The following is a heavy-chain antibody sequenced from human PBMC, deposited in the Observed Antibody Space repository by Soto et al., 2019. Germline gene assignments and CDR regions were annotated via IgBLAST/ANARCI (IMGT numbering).Heavy chain of an antibody. D-gene: IGHD4-4*01. CDR1: GFTFSKAW. CDR3: TTRLQRGSPTFFAM. J-gene: IGHJ3*02. CDR2: IKSKTDGGTT. Sequence: GGSLRLSCVASGFTFSKAWMSWVRQAPGKGLEWVGRIKSKTDGGTTDCAALVKGRFTISRDDSKNTLFLQMNSLKTEDTAVYYCTTRLQRGSPTFFAMWGQGTMVTVSS. V-gene: IGHV3-15*01.